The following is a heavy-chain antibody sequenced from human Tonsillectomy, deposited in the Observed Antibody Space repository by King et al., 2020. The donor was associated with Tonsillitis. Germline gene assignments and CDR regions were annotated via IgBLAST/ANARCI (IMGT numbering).Heavy chain of an antibody. V-gene: IGHV3-30*18. CDR1: GFTFTNYG. Sequence: VQLVESGGGVVQPGRSLRLSCAASGFTFTNYGMHWVRQAPGKGLEWVAVISFDGSIKYYADSVKGRFTISRDNSKNTLYLRVNSLRAEDTALYFCAKDRGMGPGYSSSWPGSGRYYGMDVWGQGTTVTVSS. J-gene: IGHJ6*02. CDR2: ISFDGSIK. D-gene: IGHD6-13*01. CDR3: AKDRGMGPGYSSSWPGSGRYYGMDV.